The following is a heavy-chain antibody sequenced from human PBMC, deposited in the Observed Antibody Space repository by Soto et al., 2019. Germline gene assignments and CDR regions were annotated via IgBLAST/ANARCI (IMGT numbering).Heavy chain of an antibody. CDR1: GYSFTSYW. CDR2: IYPGDSDT. Sequence: PGESLKISCKGSGYSFTSYWIGWVRQMPWKGREWMGIIYPGDSDTRYSPSFQGQVTISADKSISTAYLQWSSLKASDTAMYYCARGPSGYSGRRGADYWGQGTLVTVSS. J-gene: IGHJ4*02. V-gene: IGHV5-51*01. D-gene: IGHD5-12*01. CDR3: ARGPSGYSGRRGADY.